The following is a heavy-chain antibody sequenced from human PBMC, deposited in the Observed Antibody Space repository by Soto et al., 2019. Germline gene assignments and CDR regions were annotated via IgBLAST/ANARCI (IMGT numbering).Heavy chain of an antibody. D-gene: IGHD3-22*01. J-gene: IGHJ4*02. CDR3: ARDHGDSSGYYYFDY. V-gene: IGHV1-69*06. CDR1: GCTFSSYA. Sequence: AVKGSCKTSGCTFSSYAISWVRQAPGQGLEWMGGVIPIFGTANYAQKFQGRVTITADKSTSTAYMELSSLRSEDTAVYYCARDHGDSSGYYYFDYWGQGTLVTVSS. CDR2: VIPIFGTA.